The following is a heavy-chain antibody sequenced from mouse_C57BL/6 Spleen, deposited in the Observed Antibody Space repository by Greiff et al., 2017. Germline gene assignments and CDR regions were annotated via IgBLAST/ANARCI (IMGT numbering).Heavy chain of an antibody. CDR1: GYSITSGYY. Sequence: DVKLQESGPGLVKPSQSLSLTCSVTGYSITSGYYWNWIRQFPGNKLEWMGYISYDGSNNYNPSLKNRISITRDTSKNQFFLKLNSVTTEDTATYYCAREEFDYWGQGTTLTVSS. CDR2: ISYDGSN. J-gene: IGHJ2*01. V-gene: IGHV3-6*01. CDR3: AREEFDY.